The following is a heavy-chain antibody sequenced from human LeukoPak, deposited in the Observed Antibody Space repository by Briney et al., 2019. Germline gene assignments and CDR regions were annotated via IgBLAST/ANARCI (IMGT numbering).Heavy chain of an antibody. Sequence: GGSLRLSCAASGFTFSSYSMNWVRQAPGKGLEWVSSISSSSSYIYYADSVKGRFTISRDNAKNSLYLQMNSLRAEDTAVYYCARGGIVEVPAANPWDWGQGTLVTVSS. CDR1: GFTFSSYS. CDR2: ISSSSSYI. D-gene: IGHD2-2*01. V-gene: IGHV3-21*01. J-gene: IGHJ4*02. CDR3: ARGGIVEVPAANPWD.